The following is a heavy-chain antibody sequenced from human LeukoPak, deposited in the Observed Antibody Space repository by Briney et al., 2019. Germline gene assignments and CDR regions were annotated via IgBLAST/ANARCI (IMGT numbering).Heavy chain of an antibody. CDR1: GGSISSSSYY. J-gene: IGHJ4*02. D-gene: IGHD2-8*01. CDR2: IYYSGST. V-gene: IGHV4-39*07. CDR3: ARCVRGDLRYCTNGICYTVGYFDY. Sequence: SETLSLTCTVSGGSISSSSYYWGWIRQPPGKGLEWIGSIYYSGSTYYNPSLKSRVPISVDTSKNQFSLKLRSVIAADTAVYYCARCVRGDLRYCTNGICYTVGYFDYWGQGTLVTVSS.